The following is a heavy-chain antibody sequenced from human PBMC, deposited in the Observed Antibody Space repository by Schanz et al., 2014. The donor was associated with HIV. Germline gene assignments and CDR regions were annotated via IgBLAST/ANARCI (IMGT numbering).Heavy chain of an antibody. CDR1: GYNFGNLD. CDR3: ARGTRDCTNGVCGGYYFDY. Sequence: QVWLVQSGAEVKKPGASVRVSCKASGYNFGNLDINWVRQATGQGLEWLGWMNPGSGNTGYAWKFQGRVTLTRNTSISTAYMELSSLTSEDTAVYYCARGTRDCTNGVCGGYYFDYWGQGTLVTVSS. D-gene: IGHD2-8*01. V-gene: IGHV1-8*02. CDR2: MNPGSGNT. J-gene: IGHJ4*02.